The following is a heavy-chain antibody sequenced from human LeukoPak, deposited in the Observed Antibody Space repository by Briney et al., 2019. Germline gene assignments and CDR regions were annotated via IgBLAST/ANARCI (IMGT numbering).Heavy chain of an antibody. J-gene: IGHJ6*03. V-gene: IGHV4-34*01. CDR3: ARLGTRGSGSYYYYYYYMDV. CDR2: INHSGST. CDR1: GWSFSGYY. D-gene: IGHD3-10*01. Sequence: SETLSLTCAVYGWSFSGYYWSWIRQPPGKGLEWIGEINHSGSTNYNQSLKSRVTISVDTSKNQFSLKLSSVAAAETAVYYCARLGTRGSGSYYYYYYYMDVWGKGTTVTISS.